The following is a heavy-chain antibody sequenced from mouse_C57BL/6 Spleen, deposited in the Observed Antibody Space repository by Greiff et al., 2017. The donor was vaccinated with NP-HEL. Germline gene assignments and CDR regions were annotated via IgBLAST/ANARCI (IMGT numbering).Heavy chain of an antibody. CDR2: IDPCSGYT. Sequence: QVQLQQSGAELAKPGASVKLSCKASGYTFTSYWMHWVKQRPGQGLEWIGYIDPCSGYTKYNQKFKDKATLTEDTSSSTAYMQLSSLTYEDSAVYYCARGGPLYAMDYWGQGTSVTVSA. CDR1: GYTFTSYW. V-gene: IGHV1-7*01. CDR3: ARGGPLYAMDY. J-gene: IGHJ4*01.